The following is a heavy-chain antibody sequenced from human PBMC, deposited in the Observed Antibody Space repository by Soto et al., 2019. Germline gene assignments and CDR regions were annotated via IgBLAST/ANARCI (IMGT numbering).Heavy chain of an antibody. Sequence: SVKVSCKASGFTFTSSAVQWVRQARGQRLEWIGWIVVGSGNTNYAQKFQERVTITRDMSTSTAYMELSSLRSEDTAVYYCAAGPFTYYYDSSGYPYWGQGTLVTVFS. D-gene: IGHD3-22*01. CDR1: GFTFTSSA. V-gene: IGHV1-58*01. CDR2: IVVGSGNT. CDR3: AAGPFTYYYDSSGYPY. J-gene: IGHJ4*02.